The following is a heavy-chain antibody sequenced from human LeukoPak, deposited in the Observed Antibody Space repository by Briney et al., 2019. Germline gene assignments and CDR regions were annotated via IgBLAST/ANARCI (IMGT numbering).Heavy chain of an antibody. J-gene: IGHJ4*02. Sequence: ASVKVSCKASGYTFTSYGISWVRQAPGQGLEWMGWINPNSGGTNYAQKFQGRVTMTRDTSISTACMELSRLRSDDTAVYYCARGNYYDSRGYYANFDYWGQGTLVTVSS. CDR3: ARGNYYDSRGYYANFDY. V-gene: IGHV1-2*02. CDR2: INPNSGGT. D-gene: IGHD3-22*01. CDR1: GYTFTSYG.